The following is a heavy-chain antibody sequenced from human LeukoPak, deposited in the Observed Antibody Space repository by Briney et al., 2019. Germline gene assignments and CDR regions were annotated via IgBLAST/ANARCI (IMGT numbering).Heavy chain of an antibody. CDR1: GGSISSGDYY. Sequence: PSETLSLTCTVSGGSISSGDYYWSWIRQPPGKGLEWIGEINHSGSTNYNPSLKSRVTISVDTSKNQFSLKLSSVTAADTAVYYCARAPRRPAPFDYRGQGTLVTVSS. V-gene: IGHV4-39*07. CDR2: INHSGST. CDR3: ARAPRRPAPFDY. J-gene: IGHJ4*02.